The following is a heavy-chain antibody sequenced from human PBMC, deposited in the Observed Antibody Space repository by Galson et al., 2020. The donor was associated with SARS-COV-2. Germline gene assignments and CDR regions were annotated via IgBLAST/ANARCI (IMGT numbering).Heavy chain of an antibody. J-gene: IGHJ4*02. D-gene: IGHD3-3*01. Sequence: SQTLSLTCTVSGGSISSSSYYWGWIRQPPGKGLEWIGSIYYSGSTYYNPSLKSRVTISVDTSKNQFSLKLSSVTAADTAVYYCAREVRAGPDFWSGYSTFEFDYWGQGTLVTVSS. V-gene: IGHV4-39*07. CDR1: GGSISSSSYY. CDR3: AREVRAGPDFWSGYSTFEFDY. CDR2: IYYSGST.